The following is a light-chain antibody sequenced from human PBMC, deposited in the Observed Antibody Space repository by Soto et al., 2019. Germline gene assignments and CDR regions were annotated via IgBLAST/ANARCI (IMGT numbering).Light chain of an antibody. J-gene: IGKJ2*01. CDR2: AAS. Sequence: DIQMTQSPSSLSASVGDRVTITCQASQSISNYLNWYQQKPGKAPKLLIYAASSLQSGVPSRFSGSGSGTDFTLTISSLQPEDFATYYCQQSYSTVTFAQGTKVDIK. CDR1: QSISNY. V-gene: IGKV1-39*01. CDR3: QQSYSTVT.